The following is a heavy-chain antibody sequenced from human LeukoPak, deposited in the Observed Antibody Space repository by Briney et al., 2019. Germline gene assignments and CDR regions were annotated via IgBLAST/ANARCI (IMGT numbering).Heavy chain of an antibody. D-gene: IGHD6-19*01. CDR1: GASISSGIYY. CDR2: IFTSGNT. V-gene: IGHV4-61*02. CDR3: ARGRPHISGSPHFDY. Sequence: PSQTLSLACTVSGASISSGIYYWTWIRQPAGKGLEWIGRIFTSGNTNYNPSLRGRVAISFDTSKNQFSLNLSSVTAADTAVYYCARGRPHISGSPHFDYWGQGTLVTVSS. J-gene: IGHJ4*02.